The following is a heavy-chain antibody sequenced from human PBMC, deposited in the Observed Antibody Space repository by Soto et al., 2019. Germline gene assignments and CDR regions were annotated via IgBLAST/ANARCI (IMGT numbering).Heavy chain of an antibody. J-gene: IGHJ6*02. CDR1: GYTFTGYY. V-gene: IGHV1-2*02. CDR2: INPNSGGT. Sequence: GASVKVSCKASGYTFTGYYMHWVRQAPGRGLEWMGWINPNSGGTNYAQKFQGRVTMTRDTSISTAYMELSRLRSDDTAVYYCAREDARYCSGGSCSRGYYYYGMDVWGQGTTVTVSS. CDR3: AREDARYCSGGSCSRGYYYYGMDV. D-gene: IGHD2-15*01.